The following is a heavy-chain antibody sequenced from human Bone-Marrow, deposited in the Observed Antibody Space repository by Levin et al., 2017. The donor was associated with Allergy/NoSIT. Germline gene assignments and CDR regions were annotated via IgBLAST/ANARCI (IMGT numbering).Heavy chain of an antibody. V-gene: IGHV3-48*01. Sequence: RGESLKISCAASGFTFSSYSMNWVRQAPGKGLEWVSYISSSSSTIYYADSVKGRFTISRDNAKSSLYLQMNSLRAEDTALYYCARAQGGSGRYPFDYWGQGTLVTVSS. D-gene: IGHD6-19*01. J-gene: IGHJ4*02. CDR1: GFTFSSYS. CDR3: ARAQGGSGRYPFDY. CDR2: ISSSSSTI.